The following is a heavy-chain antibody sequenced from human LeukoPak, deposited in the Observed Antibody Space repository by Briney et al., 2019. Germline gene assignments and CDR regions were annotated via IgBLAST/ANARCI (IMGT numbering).Heavy chain of an antibody. CDR2: ISAYNGNT. Sequence: GASVKVSCKASGYTFTSYGISWVRQAPGQGLEWMGWISAYNGNTNYAQKLQGRVTMTRDMSTSTVYMELSSLRSEDTAVYYCARDQYSGSYLNPFDYWGQGTLVTVSS. CDR3: ARDQYSGSYLNPFDY. V-gene: IGHV1-18*01. J-gene: IGHJ4*02. CDR1: GYTFTSYG. D-gene: IGHD1-26*01.